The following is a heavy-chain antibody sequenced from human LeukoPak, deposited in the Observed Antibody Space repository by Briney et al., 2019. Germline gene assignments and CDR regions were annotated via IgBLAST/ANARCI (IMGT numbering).Heavy chain of an antibody. CDR2: IYYSGST. CDR1: GGSISSYY. CDR3: AKDSDCYDSSGYFPHFDY. V-gene: IGHV4-59*12. J-gene: IGHJ4*02. Sequence: SETLSLTCTVSGGSISSYYWSWIRQPPGKGLEWIGYIYYSGSTNYNPSLKSRVTISVDTSKNQFSLKLSSVTAADTAVYYCAKDSDCYDSSGYFPHFDYWGQGTLVTVSS. D-gene: IGHD3-22*01.